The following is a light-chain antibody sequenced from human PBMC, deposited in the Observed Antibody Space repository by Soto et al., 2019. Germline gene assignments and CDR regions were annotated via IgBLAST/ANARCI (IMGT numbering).Light chain of an antibody. CDR2: KAP. CDR3: QHYNSYPAA. CDR1: QTFSSC. Sequence: DIQITQAASTVSGAVGDRGTISGCASQTFSSCLAWYQQNPGKAPNPLIYKAPTLKSGVPSRFSGSGSGTEFPLPTSTLQPDDFATYYCQHYNSYPAACGQGPKV. J-gene: IGKJ1*01. V-gene: IGKV1-5*03.